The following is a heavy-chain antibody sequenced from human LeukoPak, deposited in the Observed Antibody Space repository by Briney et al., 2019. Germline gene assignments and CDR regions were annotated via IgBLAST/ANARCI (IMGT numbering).Heavy chain of an antibody. CDR1: GGSISSGGYY. D-gene: IGHD5-12*01. CDR2: IYYSGST. Sequence: SQTLSLTCTVFGGSISSGGYYWTGIRQHPGKGLDWIGYIYYSGSTYYNPSLKSRVTISVDTSKNQFSLKLSSLTAADTAVYYCAREPQYSGYLYPWGQGTLVTVSS. J-gene: IGHJ5*02. V-gene: IGHV4-31*03. CDR3: AREPQYSGYLYP.